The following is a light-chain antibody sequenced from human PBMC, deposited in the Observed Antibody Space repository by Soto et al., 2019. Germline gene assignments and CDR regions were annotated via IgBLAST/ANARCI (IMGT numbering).Light chain of an antibody. Sequence: VLNESLCTVATSPLERATLSCRASQSVSSSYLAWYQQKPGQAPRLLIYGASSKATGIPARFSGSGSGTEVTLSVTSLQSEHFAVYCCQSDGSSAETLGQGTKVDIK. V-gene: IGKV3-20*01. J-gene: IGKJ2*01. CDR1: QSVSSSY. CDR3: QSDGSSAET. CDR2: GAS.